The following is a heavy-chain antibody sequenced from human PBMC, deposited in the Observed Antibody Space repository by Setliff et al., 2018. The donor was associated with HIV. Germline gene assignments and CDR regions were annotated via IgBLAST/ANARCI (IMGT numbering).Heavy chain of an antibody. CDR1: GFTFSSYW. J-gene: IGHJ6*03. CDR3: AREIRAGNYPPYSYYFYMDV. Sequence: PGGSLRLSCAASGFTFSSYWMTWVRQAPGKGLEWVANIKQDGSEKYYVGSVKGRFTISRDNAKNSLYLQMNRLRAEDTAVYHCAREIRAGNYPPYSYYFYMDVWGKGTTVTVSS. D-gene: IGHD4-4*01. V-gene: IGHV3-7*01. CDR2: IKQDGSEK.